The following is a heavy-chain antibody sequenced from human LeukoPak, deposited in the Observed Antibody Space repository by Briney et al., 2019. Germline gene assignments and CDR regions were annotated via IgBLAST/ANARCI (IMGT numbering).Heavy chain of an antibody. J-gene: IGHJ4*02. CDR2: IYHSGST. CDR3: ARGPGGSSSSDFDY. Sequence: PSETLSLTCTVSGGSISSGGYYWSWIRQPPGKGLEWIGYIYHSGSTYYNPSLKSRVTISVDRSKNQFSLKLSSVTAADTAVYYCARGPGGSSSSDFDYWGQGTLVTVSS. CDR1: GGSISSGGYY. V-gene: IGHV4-30-2*01. D-gene: IGHD6-6*01.